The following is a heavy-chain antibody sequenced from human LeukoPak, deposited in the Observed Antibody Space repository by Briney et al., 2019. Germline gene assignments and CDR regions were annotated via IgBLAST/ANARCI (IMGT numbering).Heavy chain of an antibody. Sequence: ASVKVSCKASGGTFSSYTISWVRQAPGQGLEWMGRIIPILGIANYAQKFQGRVTITADKSTSTAYMELSSLRSEHTAVYYCARVAAVAGPPLRWFDPWGQGTLVTVSS. CDR2: IIPILGIA. D-gene: IGHD6-19*01. CDR3: ARVAAVAGPPLRWFDP. CDR1: GGTFSSYT. J-gene: IGHJ5*02. V-gene: IGHV1-69*02.